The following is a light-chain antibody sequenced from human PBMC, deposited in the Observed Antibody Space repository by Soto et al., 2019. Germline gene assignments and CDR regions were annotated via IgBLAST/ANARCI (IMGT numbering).Light chain of an antibody. Sequence: QSVLTQPASVSGSPGRPITISCTGTSSDVGGYDYVSWYQQHPGKAPKLMIYDVTNRPSGVSNRFSGSKSGNTASLTISGLQAEDEADYYCISYASINTYVFGAGTKVTVL. J-gene: IGLJ1*01. CDR1: SSDVGGYDY. CDR3: ISYASINTYV. V-gene: IGLV2-14*01. CDR2: DVT.